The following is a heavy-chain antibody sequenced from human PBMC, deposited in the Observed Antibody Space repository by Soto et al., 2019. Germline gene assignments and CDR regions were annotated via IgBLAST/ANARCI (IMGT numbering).Heavy chain of an antibody. CDR2: ISYDGSNK. J-gene: IGHJ4*02. D-gene: IGHD3-22*01. CDR1: GFTFSSYG. CDR3: AKNGYDSSGYLFDY. Sequence: GGSLRLSCAASGFTFSSYGMHWVRQAPGKGLEWVAVISYDGSNKYYVDSVKGRFTISRDNSKNTLYLQMNSLRAEDTAVYYCAKNGYDSSGYLFDYWGQGTLVTVSS. V-gene: IGHV3-30*18.